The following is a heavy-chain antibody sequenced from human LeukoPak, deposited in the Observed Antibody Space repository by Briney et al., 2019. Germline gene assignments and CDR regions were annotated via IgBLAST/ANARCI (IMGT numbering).Heavy chain of an antibody. Sequence: ASVKVSCKASGYLFTVYYLHWVRQAPGRGLEWMGWINTESGDTNYEQKFQGRVTMTRDTSISTAYMELSRLRSDDTAVYYCARSAVPELFDYWGQGTLVTVSS. CDR1: GYLFTVYY. CDR3: ARSAVPELFDY. CDR2: INTESGDT. D-gene: IGHD1-14*01. J-gene: IGHJ4*02. V-gene: IGHV1-2*02.